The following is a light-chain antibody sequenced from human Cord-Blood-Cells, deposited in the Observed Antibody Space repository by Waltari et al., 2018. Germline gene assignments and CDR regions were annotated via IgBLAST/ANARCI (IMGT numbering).Light chain of an antibody. CDR1: SSAVGGSTY. Sequence: QSALTQPASVSGSPGQSITISCTGTSSAVGGSTYVSWYQQHPGKAPKLMIYDVSKRPSGVSNRFSGSKSGNTASLTISGLQAEDEADYYCSSYTSSSTLVFGGGTKLTVL. V-gene: IGLV2-14*01. CDR2: DVS. J-gene: IGLJ3*02. CDR3: SSYTSSSTLV.